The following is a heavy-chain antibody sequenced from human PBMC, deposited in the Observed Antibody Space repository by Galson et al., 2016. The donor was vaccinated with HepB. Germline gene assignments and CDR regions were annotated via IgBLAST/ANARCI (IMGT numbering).Heavy chain of an antibody. CDR1: GDSVSTDSAT. J-gene: IGHJ6*02. V-gene: IGHV6-1*01. Sequence: CAISGDSVSTDSATWNWIRQSPSRGLEWLGRTYYRSMWYYDYAVSLKGRIIINPDTSKNQFSLQLSSVTPEDTAVYYCARGPHLKYHGMDFWGQGTSVTVSS. CDR3: ARGPHLKYHGMDF. CDR2: TYYRSMWYY.